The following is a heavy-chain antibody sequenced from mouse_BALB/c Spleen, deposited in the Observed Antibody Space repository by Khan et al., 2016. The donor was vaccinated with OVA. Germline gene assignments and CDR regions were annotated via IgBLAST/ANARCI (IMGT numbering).Heavy chain of an antibody. V-gene: IGHV1S41*01. Sequence: DLVKPGASVKLSCKASGYTFTSYWINWIKQRPGQGLEWIGRIGPGSGSTSYNEMFTGKATLTVDTTSSTAYLQLSSLSSEDSAVYCCARSSYSGSSLYAMDYWGQGTSVTVSS. J-gene: IGHJ4*01. CDR2: IGPGSGST. CDR1: GYTFTSYW. CDR3: ARSSYSGSSLYAMDY. D-gene: IGHD1-1*01.